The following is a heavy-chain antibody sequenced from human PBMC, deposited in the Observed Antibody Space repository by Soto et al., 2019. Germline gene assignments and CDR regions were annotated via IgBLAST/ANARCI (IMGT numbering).Heavy chain of an antibody. CDR3: VRDRMWEQWLGPHDSFEI. V-gene: IGHV3-48*02. J-gene: IGHJ3*02. Sequence: GGSLRLSCAASGFTFSIFSMSWVRQAPGKGLEWISYVNAAANDIYYTDSVRGRFTISRDNAKNSLYLQMNSLRDDDTAVYYCVRDRMWEQWLGPHDSFEIWGQGIMVT. CDR1: GFTFSIFS. D-gene: IGHD6-19*01. CDR2: VNAAANDI.